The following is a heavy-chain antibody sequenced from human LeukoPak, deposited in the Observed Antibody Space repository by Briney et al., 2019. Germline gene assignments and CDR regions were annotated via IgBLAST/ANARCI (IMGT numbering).Heavy chain of an antibody. CDR1: GYTFTGYY. CDR3: AKMGAKVVANNFDY. V-gene: IGHV1-2*02. J-gene: IGHJ4*02. CDR2: INPNSGGT. Sequence: ASVKVSCKASGYTFTGYYMHWVRQAPGQGLEWMGWINPNSGGTNYAQKFQGRVTMTRDTSISTAYMELSRLRSDDTAVYYCAKMGAKVVANNFDYWGQGTLGTVSS. D-gene: IGHD5-12*01.